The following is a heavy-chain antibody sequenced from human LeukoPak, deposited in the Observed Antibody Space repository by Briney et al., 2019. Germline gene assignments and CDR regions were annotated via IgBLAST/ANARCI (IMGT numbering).Heavy chain of an antibody. V-gene: IGHV3-33*01. J-gene: IGHJ4*02. CDR1: GFTFSNYG. D-gene: IGHD3-22*01. Sequence: PGGSLRLSCAASGFTFSNYGMHWVRQAPGKGLEWVGVIWYDGSSQYYADSVKGRLTISRDNSKNTLYLQMNGLRAEDTAVYYCARDDSSGYEHGEGRDYWGQGTLVTVSS. CDR2: IWYDGSSQ. CDR3: ARDDSSGYEHGEGRDY.